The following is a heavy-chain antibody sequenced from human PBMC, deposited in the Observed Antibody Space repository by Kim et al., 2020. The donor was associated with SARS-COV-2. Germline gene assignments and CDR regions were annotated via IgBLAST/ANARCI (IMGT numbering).Heavy chain of an antibody. CDR2: TSSNGGST. J-gene: IGHJ3*02. D-gene: IGHD6-19*01. Sequence: GGSLRLSCSASGFTFSSYAMHWVRQAPGKGLEYVSATSSNGGSTYYADSVKGRFTISRDNSKNTLYLQMSSLRAEDTAVYYCVKDSHTVAGPIWGQGTMV. V-gene: IGHV3-64D*06. CDR3: VKDSHTVAGPI. CDR1: GFTFSSYA.